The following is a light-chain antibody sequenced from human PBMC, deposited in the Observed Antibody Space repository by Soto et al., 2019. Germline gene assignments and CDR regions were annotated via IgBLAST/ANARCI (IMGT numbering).Light chain of an antibody. CDR1: QSVGRN. V-gene: IGKV3-15*01. J-gene: IGKJ4*01. CDR2: GAS. Sequence: EIVMTQSPATLSVSPGERATLSCRASQSVGRNLAWYQQKPGQAPRLLISGASTRATDIPARFSGSGSGTEFTLTISSLQSEDFAVYFCQQYNYWPPLTLGGGTKVEIK. CDR3: QQYNYWPPLT.